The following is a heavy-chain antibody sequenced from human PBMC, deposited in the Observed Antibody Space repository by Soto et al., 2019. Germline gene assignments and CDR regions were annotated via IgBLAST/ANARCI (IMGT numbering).Heavy chain of an antibody. Sequence: PSETLSLTCAVYGGSFSGYYWTWIRQPPGTGLEWIGEINHSGSTNYNPSLKSRVTILVDTSKNQFSLKLSSVTAADTAVYYCAREGLTGTIGLYYYYGMDVWGQGTTVTVSS. V-gene: IGHV4-34*01. CDR3: AREGLTGTIGLYYYYGMDV. J-gene: IGHJ6*02. CDR1: GGSFSGYY. D-gene: IGHD1-7*01. CDR2: INHSGST.